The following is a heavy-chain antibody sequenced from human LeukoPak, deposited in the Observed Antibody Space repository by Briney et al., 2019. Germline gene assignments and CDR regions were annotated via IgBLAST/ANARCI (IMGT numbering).Heavy chain of an antibody. J-gene: IGHJ4*02. V-gene: IGHV3-48*01. CDR2: ISSSSSTI. CDR3: ARGSGSYPFDY. CDR1: GFTFSSYS. Sequence: GGSLRLSCAASGFTFSSYSMNWVRQAPGKGLEWVSYISSSSSTIYYADSVKGRFTISRDNAKNSLYLQMNSLRAEDTAVYYCARGSGSYPFDYWGQGTLVTVSS. D-gene: IGHD1-26*01.